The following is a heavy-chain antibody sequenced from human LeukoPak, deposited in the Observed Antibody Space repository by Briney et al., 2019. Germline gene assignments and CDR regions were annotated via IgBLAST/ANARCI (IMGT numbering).Heavy chain of an antibody. D-gene: IGHD6-19*01. CDR2: ISSSGSTI. V-gene: IGHV3-48*03. Sequence: GGSLRLSCAASGFXFSSYEINWVRQAPGKGLEWVSYISSSGSTIYYADSVKGRFTISRDSAKNSVYLQMNSLRAEDTAVYYCARSWLAVAGPEYWGQGTLVTVSS. CDR3: ARSWLAVAGPEY. J-gene: IGHJ4*02. CDR1: GFXFSSYE.